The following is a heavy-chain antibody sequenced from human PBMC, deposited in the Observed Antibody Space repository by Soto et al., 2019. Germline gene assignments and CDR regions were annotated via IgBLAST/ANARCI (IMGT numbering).Heavy chain of an antibody. CDR1: GYTFTSYG. J-gene: IGHJ3*02. D-gene: IGHD3-22*01. Sequence: ASVKVSCKASGYTFTSYGISWVRQAPGQGLEWMGWISAYNGNTNYAQKLQGRVTMATDTSTSTAYMELRSLRSDDTAVYYCASRSDYYASSGSPTRSGDGFDIWGQGTIVTVSS. V-gene: IGHV1-18*01. CDR2: ISAYNGNT. CDR3: ASRSDYYASSGSPTRSGDGFDI.